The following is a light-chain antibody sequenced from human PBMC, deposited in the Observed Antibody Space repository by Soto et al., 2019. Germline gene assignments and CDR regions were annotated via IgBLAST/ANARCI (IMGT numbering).Light chain of an antibody. CDR3: AAGDDSLSGVV. J-gene: IGLJ2*01. CDR2: RNN. V-gene: IGLV1-47*01. Sequence: SVLTQPPSASGTPGQRVTISCSGSSSNIGSNFIYWYQQLAGTAPKLLIYRNNERPSGVPDRFSGSKSGTSASLAISGLRSEDEADYHCAAGDDSLSGVVFGGGTQLTVL. CDR1: SSNIGSNF.